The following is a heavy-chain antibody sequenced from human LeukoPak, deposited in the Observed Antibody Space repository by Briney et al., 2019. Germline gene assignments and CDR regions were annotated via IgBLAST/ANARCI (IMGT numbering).Heavy chain of an antibody. V-gene: IGHV3-23*01. CDR3: ARNFDSSPFDY. CDR1: GFTFSSYA. J-gene: IGHJ4*02. D-gene: IGHD3-22*01. Sequence: GGSLRPSCAASGFTFSSYAMRWVRQAPGKGLEWVSAISRNGGNKYYADSVKGRFTISRDNSNNTLYLQMNGLRPEDTAVYYCARNFDSSPFDYWGQGTLVTVSS. CDR2: ISRNGGNK.